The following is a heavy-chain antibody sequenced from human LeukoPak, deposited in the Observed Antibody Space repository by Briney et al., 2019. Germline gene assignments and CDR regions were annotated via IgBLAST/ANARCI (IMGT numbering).Heavy chain of an antibody. CDR3: ARAKEQTIAARYFDY. D-gene: IGHD6-6*01. Sequence: ASVTVSCKASGYTFTDYYIHWVRQAPGQGLEWIGRINPDSGGTNSAQKFQGRVTMTRDTSISTAYIELSSLRSDDTAVYYCARAKEQTIAARYFDYWGQGTLVTVSS. CDR2: INPDSGGT. V-gene: IGHV1-2*06. CDR1: GYTFTDYY. J-gene: IGHJ4*02.